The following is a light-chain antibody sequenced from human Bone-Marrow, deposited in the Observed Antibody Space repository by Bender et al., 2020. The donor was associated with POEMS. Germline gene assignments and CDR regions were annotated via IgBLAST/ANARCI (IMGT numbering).Light chain of an antibody. J-gene: IGLJ3*02. CDR1: NSNIGTNA. Sequence: QSVLTQPPSASGTPGQRVTIPCSGSNSNIGTNAVNWYQQFPGTAPKLLFYSDNPRPSGVPDRFYAFKSGTSASLAISGLQSEDEADYYGSAWDAGLSGGVFGGGTKLTVL. CDR3: SAWDAGLSGGV. CDR2: SDN. V-gene: IGLV1-44*01.